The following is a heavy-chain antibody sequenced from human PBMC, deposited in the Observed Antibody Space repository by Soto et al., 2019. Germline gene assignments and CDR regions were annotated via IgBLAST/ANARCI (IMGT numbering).Heavy chain of an antibody. Sequence: PSETLSLTCTFSGGSIISYYWSWIRQPPGKGLEWIGYIYYSGSTNYNPSLKSRVTISVDTSKNQFSLKLSSVTAADTAVYYCARTGYSSSWFFDYWGQGTLVTVSS. J-gene: IGHJ4*02. V-gene: IGHV4-59*01. CDR3: ARTGYSSSWFFDY. CDR1: GGSIISYY. D-gene: IGHD6-13*01. CDR2: IYYSGST.